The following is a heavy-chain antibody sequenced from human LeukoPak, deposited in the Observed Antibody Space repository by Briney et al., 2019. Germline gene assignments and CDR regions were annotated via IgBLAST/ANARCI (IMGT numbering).Heavy chain of an antibody. J-gene: IGHJ5*02. V-gene: IGHV3-23*01. Sequence: QPGRSLRLSCAASGFTFDDYAMHWVRQAPGKGLEWVSAISGSGGSTYYADSVKGRFTISRDNSKNTLYLQMNSLRAEDTAVYYCAKDSNGYDSWGQGTLVTVSS. D-gene: IGHD5-12*01. CDR2: ISGSGGST. CDR1: GFTFDDYA. CDR3: AKDSNGYDS.